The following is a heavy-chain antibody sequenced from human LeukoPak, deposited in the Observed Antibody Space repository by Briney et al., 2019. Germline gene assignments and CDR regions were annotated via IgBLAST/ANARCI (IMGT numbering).Heavy chain of an antibody. CDR2: IWYDGSNK. J-gene: IGHJ3*02. Sequence: GGSLRLSCAASGFTFSSYGMHWVRQAPGKGLEWAAVIWYDGSNKYYADSVKGRFTISRDNSKNTLFVEMNSLRAEDTAVYYCARALPHDYGDYGSFDIWGQGTMVTVSS. D-gene: IGHD4-17*01. CDR1: GFTFSSYG. CDR3: ARALPHDYGDYGSFDI. V-gene: IGHV3-33*01.